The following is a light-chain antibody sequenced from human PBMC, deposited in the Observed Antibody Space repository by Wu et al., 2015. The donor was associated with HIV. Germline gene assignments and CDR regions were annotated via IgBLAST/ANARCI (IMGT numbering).Light chain of an antibody. CDR2: GAS. Sequence: EIVMTQSPDTLSVSPGERATLSCRASESIGRNLAWYQQKPGQAPRLLIYGASSRATGIPDRFSGSGSGTDFTLTISGLEPEDFAVYYCQQYVTSMAYSFGQGTKLEV. V-gene: IGKV3-20*01. J-gene: IGKJ2*03. CDR1: ESIGRN. CDR3: QQYVTSMAYS.